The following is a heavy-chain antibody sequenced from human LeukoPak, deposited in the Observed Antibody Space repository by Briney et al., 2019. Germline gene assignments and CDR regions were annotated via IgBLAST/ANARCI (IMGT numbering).Heavy chain of an antibody. Sequence: SETLSLTSTVSGDSVSGHYWSWIRQTPGKGLEWIGYVSYSGGTNYNPSLKRRVSISLDTSKNQFSLKLSSPAAADPAVYYCARAPMAITTSAFPDAFDFWGQGTIVTVSS. D-gene: IGHD5-12*01. J-gene: IGHJ3*01. CDR1: GDSVSGHY. CDR3: ARAPMAITTSAFPDAFDF. V-gene: IGHV4-59*02. CDR2: VSYSGGT.